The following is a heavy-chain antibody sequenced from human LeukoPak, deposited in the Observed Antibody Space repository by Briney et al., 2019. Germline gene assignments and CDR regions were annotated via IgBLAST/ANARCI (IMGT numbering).Heavy chain of an antibody. D-gene: IGHD6-19*01. J-gene: IGHJ4*02. CDR1: GFTFSSYS. Sequence: GGSLRLSCAASGFTFSSYSMNWVRQAPGKGLEWVSSISSSSSYIYYADSVKGRFTISRDNAKNSLYLQMNSLRAEDTAVYYCARAPEHPPEQWLWYFDYWGQGTLVTVSS. CDR2: ISSSSSYI. V-gene: IGHV3-21*01. CDR3: ARAPEHPPEQWLWYFDY.